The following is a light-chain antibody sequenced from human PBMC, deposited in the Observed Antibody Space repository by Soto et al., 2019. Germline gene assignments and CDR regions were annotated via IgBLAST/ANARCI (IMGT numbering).Light chain of an antibody. J-gene: IGKJ4*01. CDR2: AAS. Sequence: DMQMTLDPGCLCASVGDRVTITCRASQSISSYLNWYQQKPGKAPKLLIYAASSLQSGVPSRFSGSGSGTDFTLTISSLQPEDFATYYCQQSYSTPLTFGGGTKVDI. CDR1: QSISSY. CDR3: QQSYSTPLT. V-gene: IGKV1-39*01.